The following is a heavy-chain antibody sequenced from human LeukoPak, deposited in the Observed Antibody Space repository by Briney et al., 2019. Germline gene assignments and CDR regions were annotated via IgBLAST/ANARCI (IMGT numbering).Heavy chain of an antibody. V-gene: IGHV4-39*07. Sequence: PSETLSLTCTVSGGSISSSSYYWGWIRQPPGKGLEWIGSIYYSGSTYYNPSLKSRVTISVDTSKNQFSLKLSSVTAADTAVYYCARVARDGYEGADFDYWGQGTLVTVSS. D-gene: IGHD5-24*01. CDR1: GGSISSSSYY. CDR2: IYYSGST. CDR3: ARVARDGYEGADFDY. J-gene: IGHJ4*02.